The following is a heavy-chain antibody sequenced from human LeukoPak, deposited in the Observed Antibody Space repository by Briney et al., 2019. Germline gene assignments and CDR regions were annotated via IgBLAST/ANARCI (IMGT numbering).Heavy chain of an antibody. CDR3: YFSGYYYGVAFDI. CDR1: GFTSSSYG. CDR2: ISYDGSNK. J-gene: IGHJ3*02. D-gene: IGHD3-22*01. Sequence: GGSLRLSCAASGFTSSSYGMHWVRQAPGKGLEWVAVISYDGSNKYYADSVKGRFTISRDNSKNTLYLQMNSLRAEDTAVYYCYFSGYYYGVAFDIWGQGTMVTVSS. V-gene: IGHV3-30*03.